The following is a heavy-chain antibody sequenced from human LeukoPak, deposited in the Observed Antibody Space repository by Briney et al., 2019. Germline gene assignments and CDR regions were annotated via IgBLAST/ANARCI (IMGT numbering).Heavy chain of an antibody. CDR2: ISWNSGSI. CDR3: AKDRSRSGYHFDY. CDR1: GFTFDDYA. V-gene: IGHV3-9*01. Sequence: GGSLRLTCAASGFTFDDYAMHWVRQAPGKGLEWVSGISWNSGSIGYADSVKGRFTISRDNAKNSLYLQMNSPRAEDTALYYCAKDRSRSGYHFDYWGQGTLVTVSS. J-gene: IGHJ4*02. D-gene: IGHD5-12*01.